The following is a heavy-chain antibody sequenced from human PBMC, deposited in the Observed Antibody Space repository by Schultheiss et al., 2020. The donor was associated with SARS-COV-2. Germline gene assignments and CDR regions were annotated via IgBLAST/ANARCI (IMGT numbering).Heavy chain of an antibody. CDR2: IYTSGST. D-gene: IGHD6-19*01. J-gene: IGHJ5*02. CDR1: GGSFSGYY. CDR3: ARHRRQWLVEAPFDP. Sequence: SETLSLTCAVYGGSFSGYYWSWIRQPAGKGLEWIGRIYTSGSTNYNPSLKSRVTMSVDTSKNQFSLKLTSVTAADTAVYYCARHRRQWLVEAPFDPWGQGTLVTVAS. V-gene: IGHV4-59*10.